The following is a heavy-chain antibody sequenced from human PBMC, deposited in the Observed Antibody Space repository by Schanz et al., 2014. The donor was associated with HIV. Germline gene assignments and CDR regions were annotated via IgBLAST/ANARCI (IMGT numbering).Heavy chain of an antibody. V-gene: IGHV4-34*01. D-gene: IGHD1-26*01. CDR1: GGSFRGFY. J-gene: IGHJ5*01. CDR3: ARDKKSGNYDGGFDS. CDR2: INHSGNT. Sequence: QVLLHQWGAGLLKPSETLSLTCAVYGGSFRGFYWNWIRQAPGKGLEWIGEINHSGNTYKKPSLKRRVTISVDTSSDRFSLKLSSVTAADTAVYYCARDKKSGNYDGGFDSWGQGTLVTVSS.